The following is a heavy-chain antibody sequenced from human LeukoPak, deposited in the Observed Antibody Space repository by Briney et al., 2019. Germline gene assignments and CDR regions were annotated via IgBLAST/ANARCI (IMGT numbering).Heavy chain of an antibody. V-gene: IGHV3-38-3*01. CDR1: GFTVSSNE. CDR2: ISGGST. CDR3: KKYGYSSSWYGKKRYYFDY. Sequence: GGSLRLSCAASGFTVSSNEMSWVRQAPGKGLEWVSSISGGSTYYADSRKGRFTISRDNSKNTLHLQMNSLRAEDTAVYYCKKYGYSSSWYGKKRYYFDYWGQGTLVTVSS. J-gene: IGHJ4*02. D-gene: IGHD6-13*01.